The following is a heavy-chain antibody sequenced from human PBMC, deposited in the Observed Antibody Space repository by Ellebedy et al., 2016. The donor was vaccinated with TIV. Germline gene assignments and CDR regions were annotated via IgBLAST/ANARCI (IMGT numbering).Heavy chain of an antibody. V-gene: IGHV3-43*01. Sequence: GESLKISCAASGCTFDDYTMHWVRQARGKGLGWVSLISWDGGSTYYADSVKGRFTISRDNSKNSLYLQMSSLRTEDTSLYYCAKDETRLGGFDYWGQGTLVTVSS. CDR2: ISWDGGST. D-gene: IGHD3-16*01. J-gene: IGHJ4*02. CDR3: AKDETRLGGFDY. CDR1: GCTFDDYT.